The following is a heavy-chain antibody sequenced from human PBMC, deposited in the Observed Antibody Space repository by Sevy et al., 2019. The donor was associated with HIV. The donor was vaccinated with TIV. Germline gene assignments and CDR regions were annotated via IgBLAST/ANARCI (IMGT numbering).Heavy chain of an antibody. J-gene: IGHJ4*02. CDR1: GYTLTELS. D-gene: IGHD3-9*01. Sequence: ASVKVSCKVSGYTLTELSMHWVRQAPGKGLEWMGGFDPEDGETIYAQKFQGRVTMTEDTSTDTAYMELSSLRSEDTAVYYCATVIRLRYFDWPFDYWGQGTLVTVSS. V-gene: IGHV1-24*01. CDR2: FDPEDGET. CDR3: ATVIRLRYFDWPFDY.